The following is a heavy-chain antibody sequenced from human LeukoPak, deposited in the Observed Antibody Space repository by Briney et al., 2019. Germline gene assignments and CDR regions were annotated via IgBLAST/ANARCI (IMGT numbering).Heavy chain of an antibody. CDR2: IKSKTDGGTT. CDR3: TTELGYCSGGSCYSRSDYFDY. V-gene: IGHV3-15*01. CDR1: GFTFSNAW. D-gene: IGHD2-15*01. Sequence: PGGSLRPSCAASGFTFSNAWMSWVRQAPGKGLEWVGRIKSKTDGGTTDYAAPVKGRFTISRDDSKNTLYLQMNSLKTEDTAVHYCTTELGYCSGGSCYSRSDYFDYWGQGTLVTVSS. J-gene: IGHJ4*02.